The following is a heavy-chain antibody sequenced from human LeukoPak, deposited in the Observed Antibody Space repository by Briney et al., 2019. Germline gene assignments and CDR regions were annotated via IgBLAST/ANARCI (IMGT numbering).Heavy chain of an antibody. V-gene: IGHV4-61*02. CDR1: GGSISSGSYY. CDR3: AREEMPGKFDY. CDR2: IYNTGST. Sequence: SETLSLTCTVSGGSISSGSYYWNWIRQPAGKGLEWVGRIYNTGSTWYNPSLKSRVSMSIDTSKNQFSLKLHSVTAADTAMYFCAREEMPGKFDYWGQGTLVTVSS. J-gene: IGHJ4*02. D-gene: IGHD1-26*01.